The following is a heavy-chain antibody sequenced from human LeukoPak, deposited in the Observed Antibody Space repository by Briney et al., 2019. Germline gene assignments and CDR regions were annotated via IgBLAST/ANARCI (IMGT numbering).Heavy chain of an antibody. Sequence: SEKVSCKASGGTFSSYAISWVRQAPGQGLEWMGRIIPIFGTVNYAQKFQGRVTITTDESTSTAYMELSSLRSEDTAVYYCARLEMWGAVAGQGSNWYFDLWGRGTLVTVSS. J-gene: IGHJ2*01. V-gene: IGHV1-69*05. CDR1: GGTFSSYA. CDR2: IIPIFGTV. CDR3: ARLEMWGAVAGQGSNWYFDL. D-gene: IGHD6-19*01.